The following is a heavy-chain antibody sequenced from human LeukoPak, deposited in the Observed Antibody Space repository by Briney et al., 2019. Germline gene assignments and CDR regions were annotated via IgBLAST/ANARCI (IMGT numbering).Heavy chain of an antibody. V-gene: IGHV1-2*02. D-gene: IGHD3-3*01. J-gene: IGHJ4*02. Sequence: GASVKVSCKASGYIFTGYYMHWVRQAPGQGLEWMGWINPNSGGTNYAQKFQGRVTMTRDTSISTAYMELSRLRSDDTAVYYCARRAPFGVANVDDYWGQGTLVTVSS. CDR2: INPNSGGT. CDR1: GYIFTGYY. CDR3: ARRAPFGVANVDDY.